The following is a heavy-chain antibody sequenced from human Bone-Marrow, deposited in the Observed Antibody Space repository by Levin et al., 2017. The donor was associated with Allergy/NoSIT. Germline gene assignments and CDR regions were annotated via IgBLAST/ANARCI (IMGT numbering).Heavy chain of an antibody. D-gene: IGHD6-25*01. CDR3: ARVRFSSAGGFDP. CDR2: IYYSGST. J-gene: IGHJ5*02. Sequence: SQTLSLTCTVSGGSISSSSYHWGWIRQPPGKGLEWIGSIYYSGSTYYNSSLKSRVTISVDTSKNQFSLKLSSVTAADTAVYFCARVRFSSAGGFDPWGQGTLVTVSS. CDR1: GGSISSSSYH. V-gene: IGHV4-39*07.